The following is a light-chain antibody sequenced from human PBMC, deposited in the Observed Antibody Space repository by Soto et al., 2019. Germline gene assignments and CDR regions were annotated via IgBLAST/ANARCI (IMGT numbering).Light chain of an antibody. J-gene: IGLJ1*01. CDR3: CSYAGSYTEV. CDR2: DVN. V-gene: IGLV2-11*01. CDR1: SSVVGGYNY. Sequence: QSVLTQPRSVSGSPEQSVTIPCTGTSSVVGGYNYVSWYQQHPGKAPKLMIYDVNKRPSGVPDRFSGSKSGNTASLTISGLQAEDDADYYCCSYAGSYTEVFGTGTKVTVL.